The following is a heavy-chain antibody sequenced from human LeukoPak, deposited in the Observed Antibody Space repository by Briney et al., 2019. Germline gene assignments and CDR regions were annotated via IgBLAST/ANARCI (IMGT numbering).Heavy chain of an antibody. Sequence: ASVKVSCKASGYTFSSYYMHWVRQAPGQGLEWMGIINPSGGSTSYAQKFQGRVTLTRDTSTSTVYMELSSLGSEDTAVYYCARADSGGDSSGYKWFDPWGQGTLVTVSS. J-gene: IGHJ5*02. V-gene: IGHV1-46*01. D-gene: IGHD3-22*01. CDR1: GYTFSSYY. CDR3: ARADSGGDSSGYKWFDP. CDR2: INPSGGST.